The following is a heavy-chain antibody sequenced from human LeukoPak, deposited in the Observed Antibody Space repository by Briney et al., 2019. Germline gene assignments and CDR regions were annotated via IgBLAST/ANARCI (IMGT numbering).Heavy chain of an antibody. V-gene: IGHV4-59*12. J-gene: IGHJ4*02. Sequence: TSETLSLTCIVSGGPISSYYWSWIRQPPGKGLEWIGYIYYSGSTNYNPSLKSRVTISVDTSKNQFSLKLSSVTAADTAVYYCARGRRGSYSRNYFDYWGQGTLVTVSS. CDR3: ARGRRGSYSRNYFDY. D-gene: IGHD1-26*01. CDR2: IYYSGST. CDR1: GGPISSYY.